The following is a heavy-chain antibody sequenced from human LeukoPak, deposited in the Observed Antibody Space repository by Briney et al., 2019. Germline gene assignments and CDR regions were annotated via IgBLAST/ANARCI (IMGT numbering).Heavy chain of an antibody. CDR3: ARVRGGYGDYYFDY. J-gene: IGHJ4*02. CDR2: INHSGST. Sequence: SETLSLTCAVYGGSFSGYYWSWIRQPPGKGLEWIGEINHSGSTNYNPSLKSRVTISVDTSKNQFSLKLSSVTAADTAVYYCARVRGGYGDYYFDYWGQGTLVTVSS. CDR1: GGSFSGYY. D-gene: IGHD4-17*01. V-gene: IGHV4-34*01.